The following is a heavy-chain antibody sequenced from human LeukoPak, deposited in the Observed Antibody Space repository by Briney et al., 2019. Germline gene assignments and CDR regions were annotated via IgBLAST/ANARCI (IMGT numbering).Heavy chain of an antibody. Sequence: GGSLRLSCAASGFTFSNYEMNWVRQAPGKGLEWVSYISSSSSTIYYADSVKGRFTISRDNAKNSLYLQMNSLRAEDTAVYYCARDSYDSSGSFDYWGQGTLVTVSS. D-gene: IGHD3-22*01. V-gene: IGHV3-48*01. CDR2: ISSSSSTI. J-gene: IGHJ4*02. CDR3: ARDSYDSSGSFDY. CDR1: GFTFSNYE.